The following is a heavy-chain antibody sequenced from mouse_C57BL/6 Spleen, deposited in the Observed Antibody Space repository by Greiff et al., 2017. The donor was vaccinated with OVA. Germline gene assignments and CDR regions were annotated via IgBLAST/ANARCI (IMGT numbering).Heavy chain of an antibody. CDR1: GFTFSSYA. J-gene: IGHJ2*01. D-gene: IGHD1-1*01. CDR2: ISSGGDYI. V-gene: IGHV5-9-1*02. Sequence: EVKLVESGEGLVKPGGSLKLSCAASGFTFSSYAMSWVRQTPEKRLEWVAYISSGGDYIYYADTVKGRFTISRDNARNTLYLQMSSLKSEDTAMDYCTRETHYYGSSPDYWGQGTTLTVSS. CDR3: TRETHYYGSSPDY.